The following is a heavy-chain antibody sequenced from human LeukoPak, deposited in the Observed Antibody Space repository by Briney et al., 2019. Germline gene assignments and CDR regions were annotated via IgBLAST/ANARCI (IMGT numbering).Heavy chain of an antibody. V-gene: IGHV1-2*02. Sequence: ASVKVSCKASGYTFSGTGWYLYWLRQAPGQGLECMGWIYPYTGATHYAQKFQGRVAMTRDTSISTAYMELSRLRPDDTAVYYCARDGPAQMVDFDYWGQGTLGTVSS. J-gene: IGHJ4*02. CDR3: ARDGPAQMVDFDY. CDR2: IYPYTGAT. D-gene: IGHD3-10*01. CDR1: GYTFSGTGWY.